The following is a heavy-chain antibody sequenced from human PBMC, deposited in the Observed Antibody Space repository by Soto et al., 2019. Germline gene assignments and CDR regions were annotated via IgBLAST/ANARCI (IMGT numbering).Heavy chain of an antibody. D-gene: IGHD3-3*01. CDR2: IIPIFGTA. V-gene: IGHV1-69*13. CDR1: GGTFSSYA. J-gene: IGHJ6*02. CDR3: ARSQGDFWSGYYLVGYYGMDV. Sequence: AASVKVSCKASGGTFSSYAISWVRQAPGQGLEWMGGIIPIFGTANYAQKFQGRVTITADESTSTAYMELSSLRSEDTAVYYCARSQGDFWSGYYLVGYYGMDVWGQGTTVTVSS.